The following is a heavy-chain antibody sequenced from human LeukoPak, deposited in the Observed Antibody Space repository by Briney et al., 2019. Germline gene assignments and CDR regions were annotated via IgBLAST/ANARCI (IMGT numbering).Heavy chain of an antibody. V-gene: IGHV1-2*06. Sequence: ASVKVSCKASGYTFTDYYIHWVRQAPGQGLEWMGRINPNSGLTNYVQKFQDRVTMTRDTSISTAYMELYRLRSDDTAVYYCASAYDFSSPFDYWGQGTLVTVSS. CDR2: INPNSGLT. J-gene: IGHJ4*02. CDR1: GYTFTDYY. CDR3: ASAYDFSSPFDY. D-gene: IGHD3-3*01.